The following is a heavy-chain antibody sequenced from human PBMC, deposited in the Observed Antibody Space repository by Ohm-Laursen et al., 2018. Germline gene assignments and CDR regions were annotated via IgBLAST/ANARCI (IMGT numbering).Heavy chain of an antibody. CDR3: ARGSGTPWGLYFDH. V-gene: IGHV3-7*01. D-gene: IGHD1/OR15-1a*01. CDR1: EVTFSSYW. CDR2: IKQDGSEK. Sequence: SLRLSCSASEVTFSSYWMSWVRQAPGKGLEWVANIKQDGSEKYFLDSVKGRFTFSRDNAKNSVSLQMNSLRGEDTAVYYCARGSGTPWGLYFDHWGQGALVTVSS. J-gene: IGHJ4*02.